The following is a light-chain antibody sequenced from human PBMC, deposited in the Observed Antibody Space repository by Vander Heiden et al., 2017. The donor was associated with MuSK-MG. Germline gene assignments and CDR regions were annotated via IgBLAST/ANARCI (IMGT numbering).Light chain of an antibody. J-gene: IGLJ3*02. CDR1: QLGDTR. Sequence: SYELTQPPSVSVSPGPAVSITCFGDQLGDTRVSWYQQQTGQSPMLVINEDRRRTCGSPRGFSGANSGTTATLTRSGTEARDEDDYYCQEWDSSTVVFGGGTKLTVL. V-gene: IGLV3-1*01. CDR2: EDR. CDR3: QEWDSSTVV.